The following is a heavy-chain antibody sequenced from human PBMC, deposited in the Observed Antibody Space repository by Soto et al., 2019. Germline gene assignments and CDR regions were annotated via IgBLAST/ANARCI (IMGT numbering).Heavy chain of an antibody. D-gene: IGHD2-15*01. V-gene: IGHV3-33*01. CDR3: ARDGKYCSGGSCYSGFYYYYGMDV. CDR2: IWYDGSNK. Sequence: QVQLVESGGGVVQPGRSLRLSCAASGFTFSSYGMHWVRQAPGKGLEWVAVIWYDGSNKYYADSVKGRFTISRDNSKNTLYLQMNSLRADDTAVYYCARDGKYCSGGSCYSGFYYYYGMDVWGHGTTVTVSS. CDR1: GFTFSSYG. J-gene: IGHJ6*02.